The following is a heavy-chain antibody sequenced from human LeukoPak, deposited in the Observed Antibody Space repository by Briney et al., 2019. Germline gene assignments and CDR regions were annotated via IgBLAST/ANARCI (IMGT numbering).Heavy chain of an antibody. V-gene: IGHV3-21*01. Sequence: PGGSLRLSCAASGFTFNRYSMNWVRQAPGKGLEWVSSISSSSGYIYYADSVKGRFTISRGNAKYSLDLQMNSLRAEDAAVYYCVRIGGASTAALRDAFDIWGQGTMVTVSS. D-gene: IGHD6-6*01. CDR3: VRIGGASTAALRDAFDI. CDR1: GFTFNRYS. CDR2: ISSSSGYI. J-gene: IGHJ3*02.